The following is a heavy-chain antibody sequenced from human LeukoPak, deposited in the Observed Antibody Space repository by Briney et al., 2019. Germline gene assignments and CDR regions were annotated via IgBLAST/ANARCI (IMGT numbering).Heavy chain of an antibody. Sequence: GASVKVSCKASGGTFSSYAISWVRQAPGQGLEWMGGIIPIFGTANYAQKFQGRVTITTDESTSTAYMELSSLRSEDTAVYYCASETYSGSAFDIWGQGTMVTVSS. CDR1: GGTFSSYA. CDR3: ASETYSGSAFDI. V-gene: IGHV1-69*05. J-gene: IGHJ3*02. D-gene: IGHD1-26*01. CDR2: IIPIFGTA.